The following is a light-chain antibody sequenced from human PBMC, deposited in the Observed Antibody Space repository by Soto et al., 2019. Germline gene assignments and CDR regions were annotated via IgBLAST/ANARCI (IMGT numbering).Light chain of an antibody. CDR2: EVS. Sequence: QSALTQPPSASGSPGQSVTISCTGTSSDVGGYNYVSWYQQHPGKAPKLMIYEVSKRPSGVPERFSGSKSGNTASLTVSGLQAEDEADYYCSSYAGSNIVVFGGGTKLTVL. CDR3: SSYAGSNIVV. J-gene: IGLJ2*01. V-gene: IGLV2-8*01. CDR1: SSDVGGYNY.